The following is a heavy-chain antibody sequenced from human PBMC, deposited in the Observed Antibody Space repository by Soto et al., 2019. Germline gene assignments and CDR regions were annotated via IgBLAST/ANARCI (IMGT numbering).Heavy chain of an antibody. CDR3: ATESGSTYGYFDH. Sequence: SETLSLTCTVSGGSVTSDEDYWTWIRQSPGKGLEWIGYISNSGSTGYNPSLKTRLSMSVDRSKNQFTLRLTSVTAADTAVYFCATESGSTYGYFDHWGQGTQITVSS. CDR2: ISNSGST. D-gene: IGHD5-18*01. V-gene: IGHV4-30-4*01. J-gene: IGHJ4*02. CDR1: GGSVTSDEDY.